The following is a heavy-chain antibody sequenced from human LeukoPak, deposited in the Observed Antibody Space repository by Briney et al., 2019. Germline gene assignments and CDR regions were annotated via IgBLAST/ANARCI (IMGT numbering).Heavy chain of an antibody. D-gene: IGHD3-22*01. J-gene: IGHJ4*02. CDR3: ARNPPSQNYYDSSGYYLDYFDY. V-gene: IGHV4-39*07. Sequence: SETLSLTCTVSGGSISTSSYYWGWIRQPPGKGLECIGNIYYSGSTYYNPSLKSRVTISVDTSKNQFSLKLSSVTAADTAVYYCARNPPSQNYYDSSGYYLDYFDYWGQGTLVTVSS. CDR2: IYYSGST. CDR1: GGSISTSSYY.